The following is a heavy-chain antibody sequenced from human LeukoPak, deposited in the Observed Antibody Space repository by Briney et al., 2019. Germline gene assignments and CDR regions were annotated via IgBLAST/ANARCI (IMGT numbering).Heavy chain of an antibody. Sequence: GGSLRLPCAASGCTFTFCWRSGFRQTPGKGLDGVASIKQEGREKFYAHSGKGRFTISRDNAKNSLYLPVNSLSAEDTAVSYCARVHGVTRYFDSWGQGVLVTVSS. D-gene: IGHD5-24*01. CDR2: IKQEGREK. V-gene: IGHV3-7*01. CDR1: GCTFTFCW. J-gene: IGHJ4*02. CDR3: ARVHGVTRYFDS.